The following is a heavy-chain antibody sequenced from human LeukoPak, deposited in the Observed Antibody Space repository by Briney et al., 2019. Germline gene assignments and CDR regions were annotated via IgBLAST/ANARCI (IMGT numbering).Heavy chain of an antibody. CDR1: GFTFSSYE. D-gene: IGHD1-26*01. CDR2: INSDGSST. V-gene: IGHV3-74*01. J-gene: IGHJ4*02. CDR3: ARGGGIVGAKDY. Sequence: GGSLRLSCAASGFTFSSYEMSWVRQAPGKGLVWVSRINSDGSSTSYADSVKGRFTISRDNAKNTLYLQMNSLRAEDTAVYYCARGGGIVGAKDYWGQGTLVTVSS.